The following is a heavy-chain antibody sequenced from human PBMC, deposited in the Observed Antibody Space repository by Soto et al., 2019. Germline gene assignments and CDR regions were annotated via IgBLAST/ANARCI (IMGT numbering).Heavy chain of an antibody. CDR1: GFTFSSYW. D-gene: IGHD3-3*01. CDR2: IKQDGSEE. CDR3: ARETYYDFWSGYLIYYYGMDV. J-gene: IGHJ6*02. V-gene: IGHV3-7*03. Sequence: GGSLRLSCAASGFTFSSYWMSWVRQAPGKGLEWVANIKQDGSEEYYVDSVKGRFTISRDNAKNSLYLQMNSLRAEDTAVYYCARETYYDFWSGYLIYYYGMDVWGQGTTVTVSS.